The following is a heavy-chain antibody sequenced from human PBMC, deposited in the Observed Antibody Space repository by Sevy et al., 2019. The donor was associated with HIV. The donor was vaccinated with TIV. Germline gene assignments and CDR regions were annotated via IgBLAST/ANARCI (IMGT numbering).Heavy chain of an antibody. CDR1: GGSFSGYY. J-gene: IGHJ6*02. V-gene: IGHV4-34*01. CDR3: AREYYDSSGYYEEDYYYYGMDV. D-gene: IGHD3-22*01. CDR2: INHSGST. Sequence: SETLSLTCAVYGGSFSGYYWSWIRQPPGKGLEWIGEINHSGSTNYNPSLKSRVTVSVDTSKNQFSLKRSSVTAADTAVYYCAREYYDSSGYYEEDYYYYGMDVWGQGTTVTVSS.